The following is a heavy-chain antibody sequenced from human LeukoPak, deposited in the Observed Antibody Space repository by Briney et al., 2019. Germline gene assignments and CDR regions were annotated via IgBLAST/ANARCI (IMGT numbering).Heavy chain of an antibody. V-gene: IGHV3-48*02. CDR3: ARLRDSSGYYGDYFDY. Sequence: PGGSLRLSCAASGFTFSSYSMNWVRQAPGKGLEWVSYISSSSSTIYYADSVKGRFTISRDNAKNSLYLQMNSLRDEDTAVYYCARLRDSSGYYGDYFDYWGQGTLVTVSS. D-gene: IGHD3-22*01. CDR2: ISSSSSTI. CDR1: GFTFSSYS. J-gene: IGHJ4*02.